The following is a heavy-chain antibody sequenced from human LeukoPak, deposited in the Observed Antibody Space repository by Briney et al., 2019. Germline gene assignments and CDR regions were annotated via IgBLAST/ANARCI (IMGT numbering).Heavy chain of an antibody. J-gene: IGHJ5*02. CDR1: GFTFSSYS. D-gene: IGHD3-22*01. V-gene: IGHV3-21*01. CDR3: ARELRVIVVVITRSWFDP. CDR2: ISSSSSYI. Sequence: GGSLRLSCAASGFTFSSYSMNWVRQAPGKGLEWVSSISSSSSYIYYADSVKGRFTISRDNAKNSLYLQMNSLRAEDTAVYYCARELRVIVVVITRSWFDPWGQGTLVTVSS.